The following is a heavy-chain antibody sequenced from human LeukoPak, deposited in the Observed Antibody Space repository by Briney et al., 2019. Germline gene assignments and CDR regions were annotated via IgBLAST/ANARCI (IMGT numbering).Heavy chain of an antibody. CDR1: GFTFSSYW. V-gene: IGHV3-7*01. J-gene: IGHJ4*02. CDR2: IKQDGSEK. CDR3: ARDLGGYSGYVKYYFDY. D-gene: IGHD5-12*01. Sequence: GGPLRLSCAASGFTFSSYWMSWVRQAPGKGLEWVANIKQDGSEKYYVDSVKGRFTISRDNAKNSLYLQMNSLRAEDTAVYYCARDLGGYSGYVKYYFDYWGQGTLVTVSS.